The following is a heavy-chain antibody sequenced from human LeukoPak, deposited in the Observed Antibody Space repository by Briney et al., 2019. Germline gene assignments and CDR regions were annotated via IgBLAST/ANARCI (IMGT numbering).Heavy chain of an antibody. J-gene: IGHJ4*02. V-gene: IGHV4-59*01. CDR3: AREGWGYYFDF. D-gene: IGHD7-27*01. CDR2: IYYTGTT. CDR1: GGSISSYY. Sequence: PSETLSLTCTVSGGSISSYYWSWIRQPPGKGLEWIGYIYYTGTTNYNPSLKSRLTISVDTSRNQFSLNLSSVTSADTAVYYCAREGWGYYFDFWGQGTLVTVSS.